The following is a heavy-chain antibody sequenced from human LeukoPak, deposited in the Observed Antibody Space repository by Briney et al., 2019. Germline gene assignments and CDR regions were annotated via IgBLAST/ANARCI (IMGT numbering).Heavy chain of an antibody. V-gene: IGHV3-23*01. D-gene: IGHD3-3*01. CDR3: ARDLPGITIFGAFEY. J-gene: IGHJ4*02. CDR1: GFTFNTFA. Sequence: GGSLRLSCAASGFTFNTFAMSWIRQAPGKGLEWVSTISNSGRDTYLADSVKGRFTISRDNSKNTLYLQMNSLRAEDTAVYYCARDLPGITIFGAFEYWGQGTLVTVSS. CDR2: ISNSGRDT.